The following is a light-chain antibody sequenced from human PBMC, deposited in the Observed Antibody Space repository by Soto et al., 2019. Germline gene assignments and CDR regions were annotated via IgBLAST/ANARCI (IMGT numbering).Light chain of an antibody. V-gene: IGKV3-15*01. CDR3: QQFNYWPPIT. CDR2: GAS. Sequence: EIVLTQSPATLSVSPGERATLSCRASQSVSSNLAWYQQKPGRAPRLLIYGASTRANGIPVRFSGSGSGTEFTLTISSLQSEDFAVYDCQQFNYWPPITFCQGTRLEIK. J-gene: IGKJ5*01. CDR1: QSVSSN.